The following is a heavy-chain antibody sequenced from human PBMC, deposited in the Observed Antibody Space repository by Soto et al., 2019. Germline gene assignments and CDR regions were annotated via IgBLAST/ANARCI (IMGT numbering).Heavy chain of an antibody. J-gene: IGHJ4*02. V-gene: IGHV1-18*01. CDR1: GYTFTTYG. CDR2: ISAYYGDT. D-gene: IGHD2-15*01. Sequence: QVQMVQSANEVKRPGASVKVSCKASGYTFTTYGISWVRQAPGQGLEWMGWISAYYGDTKYAPEVQRRVTLTRDISTNTAYMELRNLRSDDTAMYFCVRESERMRTIVTLAYWGQGTLVSVSS. CDR3: VRESERMRTIVTLAY.